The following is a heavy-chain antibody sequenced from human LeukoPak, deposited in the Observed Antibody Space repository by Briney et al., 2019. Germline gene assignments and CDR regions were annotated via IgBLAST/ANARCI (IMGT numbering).Heavy chain of an antibody. CDR3: AKDLTTVTTGEFDP. D-gene: IGHD4-17*01. CDR2: ISGSGGST. CDR1: GFTFSSYA. J-gene: IGHJ5*02. V-gene: IGHV3-23*01. Sequence: PGGSLRLSCAASGFTFSSYAMSWVRQAPGKGLEWVSVISGSGGSTYYADSVKGRFTISSDNSKNTLYLQMNSLRAEDTAVYYCAKDLTTVTTGEFDPWGQGTLVTVSS.